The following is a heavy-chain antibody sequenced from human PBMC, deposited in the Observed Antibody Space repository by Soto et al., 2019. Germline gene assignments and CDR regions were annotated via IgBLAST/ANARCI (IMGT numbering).Heavy chain of an antibody. D-gene: IGHD3-3*01. J-gene: IGHJ6*02. CDR3: ARDRYYDFWSGYPIFNYYYGMDV. CDR2: ISSSSSTI. CDR1: GFTFSSYS. V-gene: IGHV3-48*02. Sequence: PGGSLRLSCAASGFTFSSYSMNWVRQAPGKGLEWVSYISSSSSTIYYADSVKGRFTISRDNAKNSLYLQMNSLRDEDTAVYYCARDRYYDFWSGYPIFNYYYGMDVWGQGTTVTVSS.